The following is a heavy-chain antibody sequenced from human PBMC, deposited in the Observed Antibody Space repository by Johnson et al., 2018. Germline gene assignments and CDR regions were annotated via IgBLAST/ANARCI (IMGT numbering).Heavy chain of an antibody. CDR3: ARRGGNYVNAFDI. D-gene: IGHD1-7*01. Sequence: VQLVESGAEVKKPGESXKISCKGSGYSFSSYWIGWVRHMPGKGLEWMGIIYPGDSDTRYSPSFQGQVTISDDKSISTAYLQWSSAKASDTAMYYCARRGGNYVNAFDIWGQGTMVTVAS. J-gene: IGHJ3*02. CDR1: GYSFSSYW. V-gene: IGHV5-51*01. CDR2: IYPGDSDT.